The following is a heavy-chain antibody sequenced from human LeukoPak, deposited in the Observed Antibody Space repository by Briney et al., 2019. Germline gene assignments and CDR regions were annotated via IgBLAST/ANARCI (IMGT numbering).Heavy chain of an antibody. J-gene: IGHJ5*02. CDR2: IYYSGST. CDR3: AREIAAAGIGWFDP. CDR1: GGSISSYY. D-gene: IGHD6-13*01. V-gene: IGHV4-59*01. Sequence: PSETLSLTCTVSGGSISSYYWSWIRQPPGKGLEWIGYIYYSGSTNYNPSLKSRVTISVDTSKNQFSLKLNSVTAADTAVYYCAREIAAAGIGWFDPWGQGTLVTVSS.